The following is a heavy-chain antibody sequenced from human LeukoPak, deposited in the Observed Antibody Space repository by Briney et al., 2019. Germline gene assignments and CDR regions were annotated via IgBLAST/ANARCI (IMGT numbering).Heavy chain of an antibody. CDR3: ARVQYSSGWMRDYYYYGMDV. CDR1: GGTFSSYA. V-gene: IGHV1-69*13. CDR2: IIPIFGTA. D-gene: IGHD6-19*01. Sequence: ASVKVSCKASGGTFSSYAISWVRQAPGQGLEWMGGIIPIFGTANYAQKFQGRVTITADESTSTAYMELSSLRSEDTAVYYCARVQYSSGWMRDYYYYGMDVWGQGTTVTVSS. J-gene: IGHJ6*02.